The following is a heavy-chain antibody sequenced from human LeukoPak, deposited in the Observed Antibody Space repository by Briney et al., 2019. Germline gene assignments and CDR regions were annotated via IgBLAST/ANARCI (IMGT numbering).Heavy chain of an antibody. CDR3: AAGVVGATTSYYCGMDV. CDR2: IVVGSGNT. Sequence: TSVKVSCKASGFTFTSSAMQWVRQARGQRLEWIGWIVVGSGNTNYAQKFQERATITRDMSTSTAYMELSSLRSEDTAVYYCAAGVVGATTSYYCGMDVWGQGTTVTVSS. V-gene: IGHV1-58*02. J-gene: IGHJ6*02. D-gene: IGHD1-26*01. CDR1: GFTFTSSA.